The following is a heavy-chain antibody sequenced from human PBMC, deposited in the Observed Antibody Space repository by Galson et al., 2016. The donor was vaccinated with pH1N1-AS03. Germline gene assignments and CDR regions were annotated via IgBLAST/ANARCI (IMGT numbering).Heavy chain of an antibody. V-gene: IGHV3-23*01. J-gene: IGHJ4*02. D-gene: IGHD3-16*01. CDR1: GFSFNTFA. Sequence: SLRLSCAASGFSFNTFAMGWVRQAQGKGLEWVSSISASGGDTYYADSVKGRFTISRDNSRNTLYLQMNSLRAEDAAIYYCARRSPWESYYFDYWGQGTLVTVSS. CDR3: ARRSPWESYYFDY. CDR2: ISASGGDT.